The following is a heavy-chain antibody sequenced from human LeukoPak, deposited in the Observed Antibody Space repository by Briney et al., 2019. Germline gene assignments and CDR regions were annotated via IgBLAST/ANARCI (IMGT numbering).Heavy chain of an antibody. V-gene: IGHV3-7*01. J-gene: IGHJ4*02. CDR3: ARGPIGGGITMIVVVITYFDY. D-gene: IGHD3-22*01. Sequence: GGSLRLSCAASGFTFSDYYGSWMRQAPGKGREWVADIKQDGREKEYVDSVKGRFTISRDNAKNSLYLQMSSLRAEDTAVYYCARGPIGGGITMIVVVITYFDYWGQGPLVTVSS. CDR1: GFTFSDYY. CDR2: IKQDGREK.